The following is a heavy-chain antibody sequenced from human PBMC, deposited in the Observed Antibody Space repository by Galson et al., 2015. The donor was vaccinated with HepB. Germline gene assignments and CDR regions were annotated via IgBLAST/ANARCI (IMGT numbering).Heavy chain of an antibody. CDR3: AADFSYYGSGSYSSWDY. CDR2: IVVGSGNT. V-gene: IGHV1-58*02. J-gene: IGHJ4*02. CDR1: GFTFTSSA. D-gene: IGHD3-10*01. Sequence: SVKVSCKASGFTFTSSAMQWVRQARGQRLEWIGWIVVGSGNTNYAQKFQERVTITRDMSTSTAYMELSSLRSEDTAVYYCAADFSYYGSGSYSSWDYWGQGTLVTVSS.